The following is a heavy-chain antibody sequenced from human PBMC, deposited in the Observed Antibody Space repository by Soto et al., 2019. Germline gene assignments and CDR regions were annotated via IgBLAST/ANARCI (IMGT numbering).Heavy chain of an antibody. CDR2: ISSSSSYI. V-gene: IGHV3-21*01. CDR1: GFTFSSYS. Sequence: PGPCLTLSRAASGFTFSSYSTNRVRQAPGKGLEWVSSISSSSSYIYYADSVKGRFTSSRANAKNSLYLQMNSLRAEDTAVYYCAREGTLIPDYWGQGTLVTVSS. D-gene: IGHD1-1*01. J-gene: IGHJ4*02. CDR3: AREGTLIPDY.